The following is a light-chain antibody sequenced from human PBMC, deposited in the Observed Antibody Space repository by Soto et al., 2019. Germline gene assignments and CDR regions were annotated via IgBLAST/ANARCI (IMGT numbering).Light chain of an antibody. V-gene: IGLV2-23*01. CDR1: SSDVGSYNL. Sequence: QSALTQPASVSGSPGQSITISCTGTSSDVGSYNLVSWYQRHPGTAPKLMIYEDNKRASGVSNRFSGSTSGITASLTISVLQAEDEADYYCCSYAGSSTWVFGGGTKLTVL. J-gene: IGLJ3*02. CDR3: CSYAGSSTWV. CDR2: EDN.